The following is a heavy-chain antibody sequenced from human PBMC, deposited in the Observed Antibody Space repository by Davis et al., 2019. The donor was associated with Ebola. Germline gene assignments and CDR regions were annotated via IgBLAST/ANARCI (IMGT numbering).Heavy chain of an antibody. J-gene: IGHJ3*02. CDR3: AREMATDSHAFDI. V-gene: IGHV4-4*08. Sequence: PSETLSLTCTVSGGSISGYFWSWIRQPPGKGLEWIGYIHSSGTTFYNPSLKSRITISVDTSRNHFSLELTSVTAADTAVYYCAREMATDSHAFDIWGQGTMVTVSS. CDR1: GGSISGYF. D-gene: IGHD5-24*01. CDR2: IHSSGTT.